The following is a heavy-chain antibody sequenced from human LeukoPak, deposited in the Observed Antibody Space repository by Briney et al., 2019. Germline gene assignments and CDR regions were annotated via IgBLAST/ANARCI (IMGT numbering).Heavy chain of an antibody. V-gene: IGHV3-11*01. D-gene: IGHD4-17*01. J-gene: IGHJ4*02. CDR1: GFTFSDYY. CDR3: ARGTTMTTLSHNPD. Sequence: GGSLRLSCAASGFTFSDYYMSWIRQAPGKGLEWVSYISSSGSTIYYADFVKGRFTISRDNAKNSLYLQMNSLRAEDTAVYYCARGTTMTTLSHNPDWGQGTLVTVSS. CDR2: ISSSGSTI.